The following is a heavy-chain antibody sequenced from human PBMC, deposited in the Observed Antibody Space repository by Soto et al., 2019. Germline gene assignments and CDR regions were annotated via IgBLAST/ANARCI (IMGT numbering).Heavy chain of an antibody. CDR1: GGSISSYY. CDR2: IYYSGST. CDR3: ASRRDGYSPFDY. J-gene: IGHJ4*02. Sequence: PSETLSLTCTVSGGSISSYYWSWIRQPPGKGLEWIGYIYYSGSTNYNPSLKSRVTISVYTSKNQFSLKLSSVTAADTAVYYCASRRDGYSPFDYWGQGTLVTVSS. V-gene: IGHV4-59*08. D-gene: IGHD4-4*01.